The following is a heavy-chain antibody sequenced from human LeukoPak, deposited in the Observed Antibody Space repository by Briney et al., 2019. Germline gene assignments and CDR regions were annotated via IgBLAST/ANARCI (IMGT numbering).Heavy chain of an antibody. CDR3: ARGIISGVDWFDP. CDR2: INSDGSTT. D-gene: IGHD3-10*01. V-gene: IGHV3-74*01. J-gene: IGHJ5*02. CDR1: GFTLSNYW. Sequence: GGSLRLSCAASGFTLSNYWMHWVRQTPGKGLVWVSRINSDGSTTNYADSVKGRFTISRDNAENSLYLQMNSLRAEDTAVYYCARGIISGVDWFDPWGQGTLVTVSS.